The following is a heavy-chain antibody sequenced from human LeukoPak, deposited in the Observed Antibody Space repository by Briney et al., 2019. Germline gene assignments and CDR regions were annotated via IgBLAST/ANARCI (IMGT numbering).Heavy chain of an antibody. CDR1: GFTFSSYW. D-gene: IGHD6-19*01. CDR3: AREGSYSSGWYTDY. V-gene: IGHV3-7*01. J-gene: IGHJ4*02. CDR2: IKQDGSEK. Sequence: PGGSLRLSCAASGFTFSSYWMSWVRQAPGKGLEWVANIKQDGSEKYYVDSVKGRFTISRDNAKNSLYLQMNSLRAEDTAVYYCAREGSYSSGWYTDYWGQGTLVTVSS.